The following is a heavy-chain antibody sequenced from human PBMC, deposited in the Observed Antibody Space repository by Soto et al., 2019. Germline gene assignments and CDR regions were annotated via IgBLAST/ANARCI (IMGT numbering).Heavy chain of an antibody. D-gene: IGHD6-13*01. CDR2: ISYDGSNK. J-gene: IGHJ6*02. CDR3: AKGDPNSSSWYWYYYYGMDV. Sequence: PGGSLRLSCAASGFNFGSYGMHWVRQAPGKGLEWVAVISYDGSNKYYADSVKGRFTISRDNSKNTLYLQMNSLRAEDTAVYYCAKGDPNSSSWYWYYYYGMDVWGQGTTVTVSS. V-gene: IGHV3-30*18. CDR1: GFNFGSYG.